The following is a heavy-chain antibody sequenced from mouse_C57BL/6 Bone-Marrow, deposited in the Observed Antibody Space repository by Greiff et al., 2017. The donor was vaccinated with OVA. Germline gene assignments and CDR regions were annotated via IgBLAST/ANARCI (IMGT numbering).Heavy chain of an antibody. J-gene: IGHJ2*01. V-gene: IGHV1-59*01. CDR1: GYTFTSYW. CDR2: IDPSDSYT. Sequence: QVQLKQPGAELVRPGTSVKLSCKASGYTFTSYWMHWVKQRPGQGLEWIGVIDPSDSYTNYNQKFKGKATLTVDTSSSTAYMQLSSLTSEDSAVYYCARAGLRGDYRGQGTTLTVSS. CDR3: ARAGLRGDY. D-gene: IGHD2-4*01.